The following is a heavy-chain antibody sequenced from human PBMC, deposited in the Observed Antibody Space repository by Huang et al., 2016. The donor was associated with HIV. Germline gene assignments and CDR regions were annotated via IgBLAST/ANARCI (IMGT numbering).Heavy chain of an antibody. J-gene: IGHJ4*02. CDR2: IDPGDPDT. V-gene: IGHV5-51*03. D-gene: IGHD3-22*01. CDR1: GYSFTTYW. Sequence: EVQLVQSGAEVKKPGESLKISCKGSGYSFTTYWIGWVRQMPGKGLEWMGIIDPGDPDTRYSPSFQGQVTSSADNSISTAYLQWSSLKAADTAMYYCARPHYYDNSGYFTSWDYWGQGTLVTVSS. CDR3: ARPHYYDNSGYFTSWDY.